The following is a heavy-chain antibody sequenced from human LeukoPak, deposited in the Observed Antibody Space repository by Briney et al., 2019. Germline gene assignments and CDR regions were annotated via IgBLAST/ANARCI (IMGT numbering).Heavy chain of an antibody. CDR2: IYSGGST. CDR1: GFTFSSYW. V-gene: IGHV3-53*01. J-gene: IGHJ4*02. Sequence: GGSLRLSCAASGFTFSSYWMHWVRQAPGKGLVWVSVIYSGGSTYYAGSVKGRFTISRDNSKNTLYLQMNSLRAEDTAVYYCARVSSSGWYYFDYWGQGTLVTVSS. CDR3: ARVSSSGWYYFDY. D-gene: IGHD6-19*01.